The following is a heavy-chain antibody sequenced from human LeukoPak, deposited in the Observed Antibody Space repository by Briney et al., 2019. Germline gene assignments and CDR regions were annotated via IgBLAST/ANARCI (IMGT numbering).Heavy chain of an antibody. CDR1: GGSISSYY. D-gene: IGHD3-10*01. CDR3: ARHRGAISPNWFDP. CDR2: IYYSGST. J-gene: IGHJ5*02. Sequence: TSETLSLTCTVSGGSISSYYWSWIRQPPGKGLEWIGYIYYSGSTNYNPSLKSRVTISVDTSKNQFSLKLSSVTAADTAVYYCARHRGAISPNWFDPWGQGTLVTVSS. V-gene: IGHV4-59*01.